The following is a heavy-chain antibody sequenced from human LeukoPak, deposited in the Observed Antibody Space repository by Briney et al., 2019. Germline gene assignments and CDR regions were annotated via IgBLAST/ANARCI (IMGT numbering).Heavy chain of an antibody. D-gene: IGHD3-22*01. V-gene: IGHV3-23*01. CDR2: MSGSGGRT. Sequence: PGGSLRLSCAASGFTFSSYSMNWVRQAPGKGLEWVSAMSGSGGRTYYADSVKGRFTISRDNAKNTLYVQMNSLRAEGTAVYYCAKEGNLDQYDSSGRYDYWGQGTLVTVSS. J-gene: IGHJ4*02. CDR3: AKEGNLDQYDSSGRYDY. CDR1: GFTFSSYS.